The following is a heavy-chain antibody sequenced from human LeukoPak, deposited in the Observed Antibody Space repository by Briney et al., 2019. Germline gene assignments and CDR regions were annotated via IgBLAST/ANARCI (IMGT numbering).Heavy chain of an antibody. CDR3: AKDYYDSSGYLFDY. D-gene: IGHD3-22*01. V-gene: IGHV3-30*18. J-gene: IGHJ4*02. CDR1: GFTFSSYG. CDR2: ISYDGNNK. Sequence: GGSLRLSCAASGFTFSSYGMHWVRQAPGKGLEWVAVISYDGNNKYYADSVKGRFTISRDNSKNTLYLQMNSLRAEDTAVYYCAKDYYDSSGYLFDYWGQGTLVTVSS.